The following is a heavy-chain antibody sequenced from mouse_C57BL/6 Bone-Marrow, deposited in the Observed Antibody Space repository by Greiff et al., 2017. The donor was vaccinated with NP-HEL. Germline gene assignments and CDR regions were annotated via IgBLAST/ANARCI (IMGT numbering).Heavy chain of an antibody. D-gene: IGHD1-1*01. J-gene: IGHJ4*01. V-gene: IGHV1-54*01. CDR2: INPGSGGT. Sequence: VQGVESGAELVRPGTSVKVSCKASGYAFTNYLIEWVKQRPGQGLEWIGVINPGSGGTNYNEKFKGKATLTADKSSSTAYMQLSSLTSEDSAVYFCARPITTVVAPYAMDYWGQGTSVTVSS. CDR3: ARPITTVVAPYAMDY. CDR1: GYAFTNYL.